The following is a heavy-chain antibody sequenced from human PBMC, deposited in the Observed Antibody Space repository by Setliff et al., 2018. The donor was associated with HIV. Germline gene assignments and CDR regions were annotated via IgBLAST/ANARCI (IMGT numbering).Heavy chain of an antibody. V-gene: IGHV3-53*01. J-gene: IGHJ6*03. CDR3: ARDSSRGYLDWLSLKYYYSYYIDV. Sequence: GGSLSLSCAASGFTVSTNYMSWVRQAPGKGLEWVSVIYSGGTTYYADSVKGRFTISRDNSKNMLYLQMSSLRAEDTAVYYCARDSSRGYLDWLSLKYYYSYYIDVWGKGTTVTVS. CDR2: IYSGGTT. D-gene: IGHD3-9*01. CDR1: GFTVSTNY.